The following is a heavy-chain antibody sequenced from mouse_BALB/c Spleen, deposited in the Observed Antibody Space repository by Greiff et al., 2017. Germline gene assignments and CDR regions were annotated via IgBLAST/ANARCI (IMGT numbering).Heavy chain of an antibody. CDR3: ARGEVTAYAMDY. V-gene: IGHV5-17*02. Sequence: EVMLVESGGGLVQPGGSRKLSCAASGFTFSSFGMHWVRQAPEKGLEWVAYISSGSSTIYYADRVKGRVTISRDNTKDTLFLQMTSLRSEDTAMYYCARGEVTAYAMDYGGQGTSVTVSS. CDR2: ISSGSSTI. J-gene: IGHJ4*01. CDR1: GFTFSSFG. D-gene: IGHD2-12*01.